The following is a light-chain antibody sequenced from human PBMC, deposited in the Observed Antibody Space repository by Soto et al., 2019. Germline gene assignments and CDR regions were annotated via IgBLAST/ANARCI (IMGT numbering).Light chain of an antibody. Sequence: DIQMTQSPSSLSASVGDRVTITCRASQSISTYLHWYQQKPGKAPNLLIYAASTLQSGVPSRVSGSGSGTDFTLTISSLQPEDFATYFFQHAYSTPLTFGGGTKVDIK. CDR2: AAS. V-gene: IGKV1-39*01. J-gene: IGKJ4*01. CDR3: QHAYSTPLT. CDR1: QSISTY.